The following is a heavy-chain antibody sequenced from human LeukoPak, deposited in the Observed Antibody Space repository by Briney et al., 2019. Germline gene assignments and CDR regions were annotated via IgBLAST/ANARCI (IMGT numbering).Heavy chain of an antibody. Sequence: PGGSLRLSCVTSMFTFNNHGMHWVRQAPGKGLEWVAVIAADGGVKYYADSVRGRFILSRDNSKNTLYLQMNNVIVEDTAVSYCAREATWGQWYFDHWGQGTPVIVYS. CDR1: MFTFNNHG. D-gene: IGHD6-19*01. J-gene: IGHJ4*02. CDR2: IAADGGVK. CDR3: AREATWGQWYFDH. V-gene: IGHV3-30*03.